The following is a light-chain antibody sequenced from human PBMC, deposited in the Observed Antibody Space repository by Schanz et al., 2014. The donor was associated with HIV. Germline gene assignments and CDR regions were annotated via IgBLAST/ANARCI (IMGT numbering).Light chain of an antibody. CDR3: QQFHLWPVT. CDR2: GAS. CDR1: QSIGSN. V-gene: IGKV3-15*01. J-gene: IGKJ5*01. Sequence: EMVMTQSPATLSASPGERATLSCRASQSIGSNLAWSQQKPGQAPRLLIYGASTRAPSFPARFSGSGSGTEFTLTISSLQSEDFAVYFCQQFHLWPVTFGQGTRLEIK.